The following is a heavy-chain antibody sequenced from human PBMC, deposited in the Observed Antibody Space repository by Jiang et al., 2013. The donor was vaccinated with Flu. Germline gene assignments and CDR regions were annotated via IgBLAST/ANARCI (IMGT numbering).Heavy chain of an antibody. D-gene: IGHD5-18*01. J-gene: IGHJ4*02. Sequence: LLKPSETLSLTCTVSGGSINSYYWSWIRQPPGKGLEWIGYIYYSGSTNYNPSLKSRVTISVDTSKSQFSLKLTSVTAADTAVYFCAVGKGHTAADYWGQGTLVTVSS. CDR2: IYYSGST. CDR1: GGSINSYY. V-gene: IGHV4-59*01. CDR3: AVGKGHTAADY.